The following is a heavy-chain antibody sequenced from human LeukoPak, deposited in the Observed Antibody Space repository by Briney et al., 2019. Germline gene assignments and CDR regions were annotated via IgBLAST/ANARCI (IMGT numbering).Heavy chain of an antibody. CDR2: IIPIFGTA. Sequence: GASVKVSCKASGGTFSSYAISWVRQAPGQGLEWMGGIIPIFGTANYAQKFQGRVTITADESTSTAYMELSSLRSEDTAVYYCASLSDILTGSEFDYWGQGTLVTVSS. CDR1: GGTFSSYA. CDR3: ASLSDILTGSEFDY. J-gene: IGHJ4*02. D-gene: IGHD3-9*01. V-gene: IGHV1-69*13.